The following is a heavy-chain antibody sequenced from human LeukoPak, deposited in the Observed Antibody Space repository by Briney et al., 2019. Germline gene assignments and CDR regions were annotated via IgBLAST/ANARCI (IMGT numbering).Heavy chain of an antibody. CDR2: ISSSSSYT. V-gene: IGHV3-11*06. CDR3: ARDRGRRRLAFDI. CDR1: GFTFSDYY. Sequence: AGGSLRLSCAASGFTFSDYYMSWIRRAPGKGLEWVSYISSSSSYTNYADSVKGRFTISRDNAKNSLYLQMNSLRAEDTAVYYCARDRGRRRLAFDIWGQGTMVTVSS. J-gene: IGHJ3*02. D-gene: IGHD6-25*01.